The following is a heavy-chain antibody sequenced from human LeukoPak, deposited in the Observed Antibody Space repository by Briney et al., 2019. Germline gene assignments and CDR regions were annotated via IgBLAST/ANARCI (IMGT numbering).Heavy chain of an antibody. Sequence: GGSLRLSCAASGFTFSSYAMSWVREAPGKGLEWVSAISGSGGSTYYADSVKGRFTISRDNSKNTQYLQMNSLRAEDTAVYYCAKGSGSGSYYLVSYWGQGTLVTVSS. J-gene: IGHJ4*02. CDR1: GFTFSSYA. CDR3: AKGSGSGSYYLVSY. CDR2: ISGSGGST. V-gene: IGHV3-23*01. D-gene: IGHD3-10*01.